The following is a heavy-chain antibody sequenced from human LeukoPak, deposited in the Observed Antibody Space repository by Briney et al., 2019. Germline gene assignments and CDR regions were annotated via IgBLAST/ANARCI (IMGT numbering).Heavy chain of an antibody. CDR2: IYTSGST. Sequence: PSETLSLTCTVSGGSIGSYYWSWIRQPPGKGPEWIGYIYTSGSTNYNPSLKSRVTISVDTSKNQFSLKLSSVTAADTAVYYCARQEQPPSLGFDPWGQGTLVTVSS. CDR3: ARQEQPPSLGFDP. J-gene: IGHJ5*02. CDR1: GGSIGSYY. V-gene: IGHV4-4*09. D-gene: IGHD6-13*01.